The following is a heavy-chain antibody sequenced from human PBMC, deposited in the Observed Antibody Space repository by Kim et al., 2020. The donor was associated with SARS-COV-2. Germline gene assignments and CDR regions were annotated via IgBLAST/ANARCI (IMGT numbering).Heavy chain of an antibody. D-gene: IGHD3-10*01. Sequence: DKYYRTALKTRLTISKDTSKTQVVLTMTNMDPVDTATYYCARIRDTMVDYWGQGTLVTVSS. V-gene: IGHV2-70*01. J-gene: IGHJ4*02. CDR3: ARIRDTMVDY. CDR2: DK.